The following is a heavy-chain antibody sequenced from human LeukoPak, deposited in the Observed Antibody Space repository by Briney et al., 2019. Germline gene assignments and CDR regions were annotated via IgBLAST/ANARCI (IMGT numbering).Heavy chain of an antibody. J-gene: IGHJ4*02. Sequence: APVKVSRKVCGYSLIELSMHWLRQAPGKGLEWMAGFDPEEGEIIYAQKFQGRVTMTQGFSTETIYMELSSLTSEDTAIYYCAKASVGVRLPSYWGQGTLVTVSS. D-gene: IGHD3-10*01. V-gene: IGHV1-24*01. CDR2: FDPEEGEI. CDR3: AKASVGVRLPSY. CDR1: GYSLIELS.